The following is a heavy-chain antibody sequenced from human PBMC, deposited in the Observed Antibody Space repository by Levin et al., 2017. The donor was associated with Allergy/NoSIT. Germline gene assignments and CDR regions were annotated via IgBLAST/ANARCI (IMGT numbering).Heavy chain of an antibody. CDR2: ISSSSSYI. CDR1: GFTFSSYS. Sequence: TGGSLRLSCAASGFTFSSYSMNWVRQAPGKGLEWVSSISSSSSYIYYADSVKGRFTISRDNAKNSLYLQMNSLRAEDTAVYYCARDSSGWYARNYYYGMDVWGQGTTVTVSS. CDR3: ARDSSGWYARNYYYGMDV. J-gene: IGHJ6*02. V-gene: IGHV3-21*01. D-gene: IGHD6-19*01.